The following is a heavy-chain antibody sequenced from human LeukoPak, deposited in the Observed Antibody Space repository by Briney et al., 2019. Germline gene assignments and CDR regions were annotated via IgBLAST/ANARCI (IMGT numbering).Heavy chain of an antibody. V-gene: IGHV1-2*02. CDR2: INPNRVVT. Sequence: ASGKCSCKASGYTFIDYFIHWMRQTPGQGLEWLGWINPNRVVTRYAQKFQDRVTMTRDTAACMELSSLKSADTDVYYCVRAVSGTLGGAFDIWGEGTAVTVSS. D-gene: IGHD1-7*01. CDR1: GYTFIDYF. J-gene: IGHJ3*02. CDR3: VRAVSGTLGGAFDI.